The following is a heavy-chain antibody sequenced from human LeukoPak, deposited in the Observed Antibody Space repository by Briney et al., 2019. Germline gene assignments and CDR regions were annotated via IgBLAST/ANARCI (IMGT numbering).Heavy chain of an antibody. D-gene: IGHD3-10*01. CDR1: GGSISSYY. V-gene: IGHV4-30-4*08. CDR2: IYYSGST. CDR3: ARTYYYGSGGETGFDY. J-gene: IGHJ4*02. Sequence: PSETLSLTCTVSGGSISSYYWSWIRQPPGKGLEWIGYIYYSGSTYYNPSLKSRVTISVDTSKNQFSLKLSSVTAADTAVHYCARTYYYGSGGETGFDYWGQGTLVTVSS.